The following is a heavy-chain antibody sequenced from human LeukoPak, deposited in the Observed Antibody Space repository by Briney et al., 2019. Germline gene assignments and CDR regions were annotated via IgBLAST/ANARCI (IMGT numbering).Heavy chain of an antibody. CDR2: IYNGGTT. D-gene: IGHD3-16*01. J-gene: IGHJ4*02. V-gene: IGHV3-66*01. CDR1: GFPVSDNY. Sequence: GGSLRLSCAASGFPVSDNYMTWVRQAPGKGLEWVPGIYNGGTTKYADSVKGRFIISRDNSRNMLYLQMNSLRVEDTAVYYCARWPAMGGRWGQGTLVTVSS. CDR3: ARWPAMGGR.